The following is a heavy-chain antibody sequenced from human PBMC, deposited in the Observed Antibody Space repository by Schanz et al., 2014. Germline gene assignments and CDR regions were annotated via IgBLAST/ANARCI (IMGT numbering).Heavy chain of an antibody. J-gene: IGHJ4*02. CDR1: GFTFSDNF. Sequence: QVQLVESGGGLVQPGGSLRLSCTASGFTFSDNFMSWIRQAPGKGLEWISYITTSTSYTNYADSVKGRFTISRDNAKNTLYLQMNSLRAEDTAVYYCARDARNSDFDYWGQGTLVTVSS. D-gene: IGHD2-15*01. V-gene: IGHV3-11*06. CDR3: ARDARNSDFDY. CDR2: ITTSTSYT.